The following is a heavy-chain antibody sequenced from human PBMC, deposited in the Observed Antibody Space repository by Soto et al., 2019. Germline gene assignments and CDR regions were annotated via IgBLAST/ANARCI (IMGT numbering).Heavy chain of an antibody. CDR2: IIPMFGTT. J-gene: IGHJ5*02. V-gene: IGHV1-69*13. CDR1: GGTFSRHA. D-gene: IGHD6-13*01. Sequence: SVKVSCKTSGGTFSRHAINWVRQAPGQGLEWMEGIIPMFGTTNYAQKFKGRVTISADESTSTAYMELSSLRSEDAAVYYCARAAIRGSSWYFWFDPWGQGTLVTVSS. CDR3: ARAAIRGSSWYFWFDP.